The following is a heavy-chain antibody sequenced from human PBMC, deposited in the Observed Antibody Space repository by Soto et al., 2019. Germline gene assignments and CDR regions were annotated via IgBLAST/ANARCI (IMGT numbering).Heavy chain of an antibody. Sequence: GVPVKVSCKASGVTFSCCTRSWARQAPGQRLEWMGWINAGNGNTKYSQKFQGRVTITRDTSAGTAYMELSSLRSEDTAVYYCARDTSSGYHRERGPGMDVWGQGTTVTVSS. J-gene: IGHJ6*02. CDR2: INAGNGNT. D-gene: IGHD3-22*01. CDR1: GVTFSCCT. V-gene: IGHV1-3*01. CDR3: ARDTSSGYHRERGPGMDV.